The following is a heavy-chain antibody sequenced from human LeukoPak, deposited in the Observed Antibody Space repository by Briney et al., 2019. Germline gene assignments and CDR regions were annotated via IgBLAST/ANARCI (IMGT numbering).Heavy chain of an antibody. CDR3: ARMERDLYCSGGSCYVFDY. J-gene: IGHJ4*02. CDR2: IYSGGST. CDR1: GFTVSSNY. D-gene: IGHD2-15*01. Sequence: GGSLRLSCAASGFTVSSNYMSWVRQAPGKGLEWVSVIYSGGSTYYADSVKGRFTISGHNSKNTLYLQMNSLRAEDTAVYYCARMERDLYCSGGSCYVFDYWGQGTLVTVSS. V-gene: IGHV3-53*04.